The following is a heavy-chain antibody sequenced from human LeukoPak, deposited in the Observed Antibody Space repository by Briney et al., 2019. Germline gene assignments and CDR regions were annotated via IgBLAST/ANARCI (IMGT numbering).Heavy chain of an antibody. Sequence: PGGSLRLSCAASEFTFSSYEMNWVRQVPGKGLEWVSYISGSGDSIFHADSVRGRFTISRDNAQNSLYLQMNSLRAEDTAVYYCARDGTRGWELDYWGQGDLVTVSS. V-gene: IGHV3-48*03. D-gene: IGHD1-26*01. CDR3: ARDGTRGWELDY. CDR1: EFTFSSYE. CDR2: ISGSGDSI. J-gene: IGHJ4*02.